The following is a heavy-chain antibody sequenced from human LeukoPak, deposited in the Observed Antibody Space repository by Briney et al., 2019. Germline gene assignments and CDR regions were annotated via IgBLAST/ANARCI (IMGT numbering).Heavy chain of an antibody. CDR3: ARETHSGGSPIDC. D-gene: IGHD2-15*01. CDR1: GFTFSSYG. CDR2: IWYDGSNK. V-gene: IGHV3-33*01. J-gene: IGHJ4*02. Sequence: GGSLRLSCAASGFTFSSYGMHWVRQAPGKGLEWVAVIWYDGSNKYYADSVKGRFTISRDNSKNTLYLQMNSLRAEDTAVYYCARETHSGGSPIDCWGQGTLVTVSS.